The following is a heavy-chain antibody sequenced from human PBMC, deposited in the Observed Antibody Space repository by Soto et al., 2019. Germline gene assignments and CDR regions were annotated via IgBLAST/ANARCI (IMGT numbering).Heavy chain of an antibody. J-gene: IGHJ4*02. CDR2: IYYSGST. CDR3: ASWIAAAGGTYFDY. V-gene: IGHV4-39*01. D-gene: IGHD6-13*01. CDR1: GGSISSSSYY. Sequence: SETLSLTCTVSGGSISSSSYYWGWIRQPPGKGLEWIGSIYYSGSTYYNPSLKSRVTISVDTSKNQFSLKLSSVTAADTAVYYCASWIAAAGGTYFDYWGQGTLVTVSS.